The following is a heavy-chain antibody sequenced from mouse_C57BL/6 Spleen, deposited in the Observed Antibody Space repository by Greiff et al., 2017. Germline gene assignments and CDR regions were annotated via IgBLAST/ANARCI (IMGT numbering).Heavy chain of an antibody. CDR2: ISNGGGST. J-gene: IGHJ2*01. CDR1: GFTFSDYY. CDR3: ARHGISLDY. Sequence: EVKLMESGGGLVQPGGSLKLSCAASGFTFSDYYMYWVRQTPEKRLEWVAYISNGGGSTYYPDTVKGRFTISRDNAKNTPYLQMSRLKSEDTAMYYCARHGISLDYWGQGTTLTVSS. V-gene: IGHV5-12*01.